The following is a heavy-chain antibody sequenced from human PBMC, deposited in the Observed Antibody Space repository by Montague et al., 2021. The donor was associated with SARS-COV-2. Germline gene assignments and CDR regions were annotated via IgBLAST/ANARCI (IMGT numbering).Heavy chain of an antibody. V-gene: IGHV4-59*01. CDR1: GDSIRRYY. J-gene: IGHJ4*02. CDR3: AGVRLTGTTATYFDY. CDR2: VYYTGIT. D-gene: IGHD1-1*01. Sequence: SETLSLTCTVSGDSIRRYYWSWIRQPPGKGLEWIGYVYYTGITNYNPSLKSRVTTSIDTSKNQFSLRLSSVTAADTAVCYCAGVRLTGTTATYFDYWGQGTMVTVSS.